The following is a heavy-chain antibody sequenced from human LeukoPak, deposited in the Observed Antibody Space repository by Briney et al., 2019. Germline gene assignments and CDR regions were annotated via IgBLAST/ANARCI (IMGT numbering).Heavy chain of an antibody. CDR1: GGSISSYY. V-gene: IGHV4-59*01. CDR3: AKLSTVGGPYYFDY. Sequence: SETLSLTCTVSGGSISSYYWSWIRQPPGKGLEWIGYIYYSGSTNYNPSLKSRVTISVDTSKNQFSLKLSSVTAADTAVYYCAKLSTVGGPYYFDYWGQGTLVTVSS. J-gene: IGHJ4*02. CDR2: IYYSGST. D-gene: IGHD3-16*01.